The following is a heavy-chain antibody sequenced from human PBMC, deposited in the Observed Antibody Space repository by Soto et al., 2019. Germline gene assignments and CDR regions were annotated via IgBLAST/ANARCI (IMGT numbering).Heavy chain of an antibody. D-gene: IGHD6-13*01. CDR2: IYYSGGT. CDR1: GGSVSSGSHY. Sequence: PSETLSHTCTVSGGSVSSGSHYWSWIRQPPGKGLEWVGYIYYSGGTKYNPSLKSRVTISVDTSKNKFSLRLSFVAAADTAVYYCARERTSAGWGSSWEHAFEIWGQGKMVTV. J-gene: IGHJ3*02. CDR3: ARERTSAGWGSSWEHAFEI. V-gene: IGHV4-61*01.